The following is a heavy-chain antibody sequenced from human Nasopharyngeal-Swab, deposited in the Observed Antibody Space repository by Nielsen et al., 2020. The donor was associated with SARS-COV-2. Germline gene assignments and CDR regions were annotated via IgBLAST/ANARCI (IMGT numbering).Heavy chain of an antibody. CDR2: IYYSGST. D-gene: IGHD1-26*01. Sequence: WIRQPPGKGLEWIGYIYYSGSTSYNPSLKSRVTISVDTSKNQFSLKARSVTAADTAVYYCARGSDYRAFDIWGQGTMVTVSS. CDR3: ARGSDYRAFDI. J-gene: IGHJ3*02. V-gene: IGHV4-59*01.